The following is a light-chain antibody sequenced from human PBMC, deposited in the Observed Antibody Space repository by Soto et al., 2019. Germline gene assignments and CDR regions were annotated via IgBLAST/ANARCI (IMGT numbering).Light chain of an antibody. CDR1: SSDVGGYNY. V-gene: IGLV2-14*03. Sequence: QSALTQPASVSGPPGQSIAIYCTGSSSDVGGYNYVSWYHQHPGKAPKLMIYDVSNRPSGVSNRFSGSKSGNTASLTISGLQAGDEADYYCASYTSSNTLVFGGGTKLTVL. CDR3: ASYTSSNTLV. CDR2: DVS. J-gene: IGLJ2*01.